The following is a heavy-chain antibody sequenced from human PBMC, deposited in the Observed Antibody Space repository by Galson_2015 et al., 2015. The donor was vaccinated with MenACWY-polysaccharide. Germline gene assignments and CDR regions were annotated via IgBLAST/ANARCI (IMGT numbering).Heavy chain of an antibody. D-gene: IGHD4-23*01. Sequence: SVKVSCKASGGTFDSYAIYWVRQAPGQGLEWMGRIIPIFGTSYAQNFQGRVTITADTSTGTAYMELNSLRSEDTAVYYCARVSCGGNNCSFGHWGQGTLVTVSS. CDR3: ARVSCGGNNCSFGH. J-gene: IGHJ4*02. CDR1: GGTFDSYA. CDR2: IIPIFGT. V-gene: IGHV1-69*04.